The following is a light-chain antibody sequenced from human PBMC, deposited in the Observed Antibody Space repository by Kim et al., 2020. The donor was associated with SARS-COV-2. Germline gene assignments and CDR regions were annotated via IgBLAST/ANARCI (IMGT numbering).Light chain of an antibody. Sequence: ATINCKSSQSVLYSSNNKNYLAWYQQKPGQPPKLLIYWASTREPGVPDRFSGSGSGTVFTLTISSLQTEDGAVYYCQQYYGSPPYTFGQGTKLEI. V-gene: IGKV4-1*01. CDR3: QQYYGSPPYT. CDR1: QSVLYSSNNKNY. CDR2: WAS. J-gene: IGKJ2*01.